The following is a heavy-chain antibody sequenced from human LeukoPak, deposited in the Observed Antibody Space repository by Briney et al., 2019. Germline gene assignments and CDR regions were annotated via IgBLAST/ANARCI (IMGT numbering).Heavy chain of an antibody. CDR2: ISGSGGST. D-gene: IGHD3-10*01. CDR3: AKFAPSMVRGVIISPFLYYYYGMDV. V-gene: IGHV3-23*01. J-gene: IGHJ6*02. CDR1: GFTFSSYA. Sequence: GGSLRLSCAASGFTFSSYAMSWVRQAPGKGLEWVSAISGSGGSTYYADSVKGRFTISRDNSKNTLYLQMNSLRAEDTAVYYCAKFAPSMVRGVIISPFLYYYYGMDVWGQGTTVTVPS.